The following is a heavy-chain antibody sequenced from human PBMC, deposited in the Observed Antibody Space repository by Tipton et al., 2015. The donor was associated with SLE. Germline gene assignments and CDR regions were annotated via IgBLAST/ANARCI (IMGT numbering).Heavy chain of an antibody. CDR2: ISYDGSNK. Sequence: SLRLSCAGSGFTFSSYAMRWVRQAPGKGLEWVAVISYDGSNKYYADSVKGRFTISRDNSKNTLYLQMNSLRAEDTAVYYCARGGLTMIKTLYGMDVWGQGTTVTVSS. CDR3: ARGGLTMIKTLYGMDV. CDR1: GFTFSSYA. V-gene: IGHV3-30*04. D-gene: IGHD3-22*01. J-gene: IGHJ6*02.